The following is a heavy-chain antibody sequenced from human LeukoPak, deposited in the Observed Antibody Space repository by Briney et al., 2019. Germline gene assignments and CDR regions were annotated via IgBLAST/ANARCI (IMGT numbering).Heavy chain of an antibody. CDR1: GYTFSSHG. V-gene: IGHV1-18*01. D-gene: IGHD3-10*01. J-gene: IGHJ4*02. CDR3: AREGTAGRYYFDY. Sequence: GATVKVSCKASGYTFSSHGITWVRQAPGQGLEWMGWISANNGNINYAQKLQGRVTVTTDTSTSIAYMELRSLRSDDTAVYYCAREGTAGRYYFDYWGQGTLVTVSS. CDR2: ISANNGNI.